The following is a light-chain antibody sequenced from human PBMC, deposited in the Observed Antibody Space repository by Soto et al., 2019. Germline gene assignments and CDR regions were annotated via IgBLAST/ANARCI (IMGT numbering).Light chain of an antibody. CDR2: GSS. CDR3: QKYDGRWT. Sequence: EIVLTQSPGTLSLSPGERATLSCWASQTVNSNYLAWYQQKPGQAPRLLIYGSSRRATGIPDRFSGSGSGTDFTLTVSRLEPEDFGVYYCQKYDGRWTFGQGTKVEIK. V-gene: IGKV3-20*01. J-gene: IGKJ1*01. CDR1: QTVNSNY.